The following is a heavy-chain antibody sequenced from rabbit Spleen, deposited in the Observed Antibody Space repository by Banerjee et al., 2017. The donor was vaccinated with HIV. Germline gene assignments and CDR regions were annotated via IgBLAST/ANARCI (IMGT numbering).Heavy chain of an antibody. CDR1: GFSFISGYY. CDR3: ARETSSGWGIVSFYFSL. Sequence: QSLEESGGDLVKPGTSLTLTCTASGFSFISGYYMCWVRQAPGKGLEWSACIAAGSAGTTYYANWAKGRFTISKTSSTTVTLQMTSLTAADTATYFCARETSSGWGIVSFYFSLWGPGTLVTVS. CDR2: IAAGSAGTT. V-gene: IGHV1S40*01. J-gene: IGHJ4*01. D-gene: IGHD4-1*01.